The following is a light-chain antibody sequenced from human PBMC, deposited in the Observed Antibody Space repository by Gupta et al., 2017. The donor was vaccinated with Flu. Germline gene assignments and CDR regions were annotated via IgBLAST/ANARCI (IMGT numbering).Light chain of an antibody. CDR1: QSVTSNN. V-gene: IGKV3-20*01. CDR3: QQDGSSPLT. J-gene: IGKJ4*01. Sequence: IVLTQSPDTLSLSPGQIATLSCWASQSVTSNNLAWYQKKPGQAPRLLIYGASSRATGIPDRFSGSGSGTDFTLTISRLEPEDFAVYYCQQDGSSPLTFGGGTKVEIK. CDR2: GAS.